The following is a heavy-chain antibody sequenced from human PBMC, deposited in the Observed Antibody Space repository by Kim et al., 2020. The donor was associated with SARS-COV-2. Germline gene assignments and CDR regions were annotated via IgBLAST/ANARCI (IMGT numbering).Heavy chain of an antibody. CDR3: AREGTNGELWSHQLDY. CDR1: GGSVSSGSYY. D-gene: IGHD5-18*01. V-gene: IGHV4-61*01. CDR2: IYYSGST. J-gene: IGHJ4*02. Sequence: SETLSLSCTVSGGSVSSGSYYWSWIRQPPGKGLEWIGYIYYSGSTNYNPSLKSRVTISVDTSKNQFSLKLSSVTAADTAVYYCAREGTNGELWSHQLDYWGQGTLVTVSS.